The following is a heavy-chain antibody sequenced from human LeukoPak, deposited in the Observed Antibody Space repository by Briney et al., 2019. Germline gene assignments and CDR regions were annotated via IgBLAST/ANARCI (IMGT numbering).Heavy chain of an antibody. Sequence: GGSLRLSCEASGFTFNSFWMSWVRQAPGKGLELVANIKQDGTEKYYVDSVKGRFTISRDNSKNTVYLQMNSLRAEDTAVYYCAKDRYSSGWYSDFDYWGQGTLVTVSS. V-gene: IGHV3-7*01. J-gene: IGHJ4*02. CDR2: IKQDGTEK. D-gene: IGHD6-19*01. CDR1: GFTFNSFW. CDR3: AKDRYSSGWYSDFDY.